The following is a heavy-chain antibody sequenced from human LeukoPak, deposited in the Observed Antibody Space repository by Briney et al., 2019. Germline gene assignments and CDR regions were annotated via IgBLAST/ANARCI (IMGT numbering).Heavy chain of an antibody. CDR2: INPDGSST. CDR3: WVPATAGEADY. V-gene: IGHV3-74*01. CDR1: GFIFSSYW. D-gene: IGHD2-2*01. Sequence: AGGSLGLSCAASGFIFSSYWMHWVRQAPGKGLVWVARINPDGSSTSYVDSVKGRFTVSRDNAKNTVYLQMHSLRAEDTAVYYCWVPATAGEADYWGQGTLVTVSS. J-gene: IGHJ4*02.